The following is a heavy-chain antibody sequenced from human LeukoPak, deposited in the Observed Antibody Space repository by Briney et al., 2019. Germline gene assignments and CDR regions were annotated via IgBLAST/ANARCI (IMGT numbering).Heavy chain of an antibody. Sequence: GRSLRLSCAASGFTFSSYGMHWVRQAPGKGLEWVAVIWYDRSNKYYADSVKGRFTISRDNSKNTLYLQMNSLRAEDTAVYYCARDLGSYSSSWYGAYYYGMDVWGKGTTVTVSS. CDR1: GFTFSSYG. CDR3: ARDLGSYSSSWYGAYYYGMDV. J-gene: IGHJ6*04. V-gene: IGHV3-33*01. CDR2: IWYDRSNK. D-gene: IGHD6-13*01.